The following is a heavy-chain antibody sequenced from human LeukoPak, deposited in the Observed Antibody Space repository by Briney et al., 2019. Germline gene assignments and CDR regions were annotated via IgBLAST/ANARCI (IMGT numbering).Heavy chain of an antibody. V-gene: IGHV3-23*01. CDR3: AKDGQWGPRYFDY. D-gene: IGHD2-8*01. J-gene: IGHJ4*02. Sequence: GGSLRLSCAASGFTFSSYAMNWVRQAPGKGLEWVSGISGGGGSTYYADSVKGRFTISRDNSNNTLYLQVNSLRAEDTAVYYCAKDGQWGPRYFDYWGQGTLVTVSS. CDR2: ISGGGGST. CDR1: GFTFSSYA.